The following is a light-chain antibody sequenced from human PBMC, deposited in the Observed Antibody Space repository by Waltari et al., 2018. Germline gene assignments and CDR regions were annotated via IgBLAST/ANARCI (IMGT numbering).Light chain of an antibody. J-gene: IGKJ4*01. CDR3: QQYDSLVS. CDR1: QSLSSSY. CDR2: DIS. V-gene: IGKV3-20*01. Sequence: ELVLTQSPGTLSLSPGERATLSCRASQSLSSSYLAWYQKKSGQAPRLLIYDISSRATGIPDRFSGSGSGTDFTLTISRLEPEDFAVYYCQQYDSLVSFGGGTKVEIK.